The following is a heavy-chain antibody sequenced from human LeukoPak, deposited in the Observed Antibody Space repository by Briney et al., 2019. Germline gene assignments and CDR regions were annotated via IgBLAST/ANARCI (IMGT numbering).Heavy chain of an antibody. D-gene: IGHD2-2*01. V-gene: IGHV1-18*01. Sequence: ASVKVSCKASGYTFTSYGISWVRQAPGQGLEWMGWISAYNGNTNYAQKLQGRVTMTTDTSTSTAYMELRSLRSDDTAVHYCARDPALTVPTNWFDPWGQGTLVTVSS. J-gene: IGHJ5*02. CDR1: GYTFTSYG. CDR2: ISAYNGNT. CDR3: ARDPALTVPTNWFDP.